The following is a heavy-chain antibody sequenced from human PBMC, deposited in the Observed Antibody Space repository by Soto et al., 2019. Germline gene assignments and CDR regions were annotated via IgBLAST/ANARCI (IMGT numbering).Heavy chain of an antibody. CDR2: MNPYTGNA. CDR3: ARWAYYYDSRGYS. D-gene: IGHD3-22*01. V-gene: IGHV1-8*01. Sequence: GASVKVSCKAPGDTFTKYDINWVRQASGQGLEWMGWMNPYTGNADYAQKFQGRVTMTRNTSISTAYMELSGLTSEDTAVYYCARWAYYYDSRGYSWGQGTPVTVSS. J-gene: IGHJ5*02. CDR1: GDTFTKYD.